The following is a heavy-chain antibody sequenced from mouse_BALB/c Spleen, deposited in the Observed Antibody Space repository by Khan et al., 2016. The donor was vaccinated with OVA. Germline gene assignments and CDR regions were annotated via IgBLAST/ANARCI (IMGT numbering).Heavy chain of an antibody. J-gene: IGHJ4*01. D-gene: IGHD1-2*01. Sequence: EVQVVESGGDLVKPGGSLKLSCAASGFTFSSYGMSWVLQTPDKRLEWVATISSGGHYTYFPDSVRGRFTISRDNAKNTLYLQLSSLTSEDTARYYCGRNSTTAKGDYYDVDYWGQGTSVTVSS. CDR1: GFTFSSYG. CDR2: ISSGGHYT. V-gene: IGHV5-6*01. CDR3: GRNSTTAKGDYYDVDY.